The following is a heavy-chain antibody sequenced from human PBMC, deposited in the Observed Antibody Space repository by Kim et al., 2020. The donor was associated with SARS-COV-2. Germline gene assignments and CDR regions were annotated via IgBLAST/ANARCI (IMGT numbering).Heavy chain of an antibody. CDR3: ARAVGAYYYDSSGSPDY. D-gene: IGHD3-22*01. CDR2: ISSSSSYI. Sequence: GGSLRLSCAASGFTFSSYSMNWVRQAPGKGLEWVSSISSSSSYIYYADSVKGRFTISRDNAKNSLYLQMNSLRAEDTAVYYCARAVGAYYYDSSGSPDYWGQGTLVTVSS. V-gene: IGHV3-21*01. CDR1: GFTFSSYS. J-gene: IGHJ4*02.